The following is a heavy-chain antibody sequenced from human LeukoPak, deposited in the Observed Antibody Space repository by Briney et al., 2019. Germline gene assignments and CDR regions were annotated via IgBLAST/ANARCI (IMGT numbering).Heavy chain of an antibody. CDR2: IHYTGST. CDR3: ALGLAGYSGGDSAFDN. V-gene: IGHV4-59*01. J-gene: IGHJ3*02. Sequence: SETLSLTCTVSSASIISYYWTWVRQPPGKGLEWIGYIHYTGSTNYNPSFKSRLTISVDTSTNQFSLRLNFVTAADTAVYYCALGLAGYSGGDSAFDNWGPGIQVIVSS. CDR1: SASIISYY. D-gene: IGHD2-21*01.